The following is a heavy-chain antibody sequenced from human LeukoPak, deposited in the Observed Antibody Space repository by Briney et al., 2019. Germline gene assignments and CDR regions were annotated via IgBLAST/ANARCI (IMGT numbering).Heavy chain of an antibody. CDR3: ARGGYSSSWLDAYYFDY. Sequence: GGSLRLSCAASGLTFSSYGMHWVRQAPGKGLEWVAVIWYDGSNKYYADSVKGRFTISRDNSKNTLYLQMNSLRAEDTAVYYCARGGYSSSWLDAYYFDYWGQGTLVTVSS. CDR1: GLTFSSYG. D-gene: IGHD6-13*01. J-gene: IGHJ4*02. CDR2: IWYDGSNK. V-gene: IGHV3-33*01.